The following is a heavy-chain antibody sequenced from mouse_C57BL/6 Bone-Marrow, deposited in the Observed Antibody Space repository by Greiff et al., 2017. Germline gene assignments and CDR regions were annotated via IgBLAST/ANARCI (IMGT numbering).Heavy chain of an antibody. D-gene: IGHD2-3*01. CDR1: GYTFTSYW. J-gene: IGHJ4*01. V-gene: IGHV1-52*01. Sequence: QVQLQQPGAELVGPGSSVKLSCKASGYTFTSYWMHWVKQRPIQGLEWIGNIDPSDSETHYNQKFKDKATLTVDKSSSTAYMQLSSLTSEDSAVYYCARSSGDGYYYAMDYWGQGTSVTVSS. CDR2: IDPSDSET. CDR3: ARSSGDGYYYAMDY.